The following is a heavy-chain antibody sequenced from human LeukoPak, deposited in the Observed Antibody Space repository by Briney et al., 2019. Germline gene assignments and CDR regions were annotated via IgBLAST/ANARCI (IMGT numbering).Heavy chain of an antibody. V-gene: IGHV3-48*01. J-gene: IGHJ5*02. Sequence: PGGSLRLSCAASGFTFSSYSMNWVRQAPGKGLEWVSYISSSSSTIYYADSVKGRFTISRDNAKNSLYLQMNSLRAEDTAVYYCAREREGRYAYYDLWSGFANNWFDPWGQGTLVTVSS. CDR3: AREREGRYAYYDLWSGFANNWFDP. CDR1: GFTFSSYS. CDR2: ISSSSSTI. D-gene: IGHD3-3*01.